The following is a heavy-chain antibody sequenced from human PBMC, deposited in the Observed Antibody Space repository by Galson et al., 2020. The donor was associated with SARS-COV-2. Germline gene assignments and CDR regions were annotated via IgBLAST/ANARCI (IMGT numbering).Heavy chain of an antibody. CDR3: ARKKRGYGIIDS. J-gene: IGHJ4*02. CDR1: GGSISNDDYF. D-gene: IGHD5-18*01. Sequence: ASENLSLTCSVSGGSISNDDYFWTWISQHPGKGLERIGYIFYTGGTYYNKSLKSRVIISVDTSKNQFSLTLGSVTAADTATYYCARKKRGYGIIDSWGQGTLVTVSS. V-gene: IGHV4-31*03. CDR2: IFYTGGT.